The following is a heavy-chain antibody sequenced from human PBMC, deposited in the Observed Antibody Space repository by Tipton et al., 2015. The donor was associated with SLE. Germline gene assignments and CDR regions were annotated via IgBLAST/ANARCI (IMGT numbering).Heavy chain of an antibody. CDR2: IYSGGST. CDR3: AKGGGVVVIVPFQH. Sequence: SLRLSCAASGLTFSSYAMSWVRQAPGKGLEWVSVIYSGGSTYYADSVEGRFTISRDNSKNTLYLQMNSLRAEDTAVYYCAKGGGVVVIVPFQHWGQGTLVTVSS. D-gene: IGHD2-21*01. J-gene: IGHJ1*01. V-gene: IGHV3-23*03. CDR1: GLTFSSYA.